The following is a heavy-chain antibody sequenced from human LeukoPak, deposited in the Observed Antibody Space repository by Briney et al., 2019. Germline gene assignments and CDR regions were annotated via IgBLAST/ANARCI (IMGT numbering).Heavy chain of an antibody. V-gene: IGHV3-23*01. CDR3: AKDLRAAGRGVFDY. CDR2: ISSGGGST. J-gene: IGHJ4*02. Sequence: GGSLRLSCAASGFTFSSYAMSWVRQTPGKGLEWVSAISSGGGSTYYADSVKGRFTISRDNSKNTLYLQTNSLRAEDTAIYYCAKDLRAAGRGVFDYWGQGTLVTVSS. CDR1: GFTFSSYA. D-gene: IGHD3-16*01.